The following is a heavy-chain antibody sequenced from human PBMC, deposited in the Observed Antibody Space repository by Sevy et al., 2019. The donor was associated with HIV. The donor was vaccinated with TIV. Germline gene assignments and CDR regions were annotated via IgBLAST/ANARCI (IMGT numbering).Heavy chain of an antibody. CDR1: GFTFSNVW. J-gene: IGHJ1*01. CDR3: TTGGSLFQH. V-gene: IGHV3-15*01. Sequence: AGGSLRLSCAASGFTFSNVWMSWVRQAPGKGLEWVGHIKSKTEGGTADYAAPVKGRFTISRDDSKNTLSLQMNSLKTEDTAVYFCTTGGSLFQHWGQGSLVTVSS. D-gene: IGHD2-15*01. CDR2: IKSKTEGGTA.